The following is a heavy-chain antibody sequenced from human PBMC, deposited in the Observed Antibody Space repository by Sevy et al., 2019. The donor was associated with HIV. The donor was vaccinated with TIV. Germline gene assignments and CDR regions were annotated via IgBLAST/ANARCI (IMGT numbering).Heavy chain of an antibody. J-gene: IGHJ4*02. CDR1: GFTFSSYG. V-gene: IGHV3-33*01. CDR3: ARDVDTAMVTGYFDY. CDR2: ICYDGSNK. D-gene: IGHD5-18*01. Sequence: GGSLRLSCAASGFTFSSYGMHWVRQAPGKGLEWVAVICYDGSNKYYADSVKGRFTITRDNSKNTLYLQMNSLRAEATDVYYCARDVDTAMVTGYFDYWGQGTLVTVSS.